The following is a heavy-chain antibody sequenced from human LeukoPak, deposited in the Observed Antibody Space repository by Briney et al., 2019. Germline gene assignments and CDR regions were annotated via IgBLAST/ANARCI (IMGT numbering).Heavy chain of an antibody. V-gene: IGHV4-4*02. CDR3: ARLGDSSTWYGYYNSYMDV. J-gene: IGHJ6*03. D-gene: IGHD6-13*01. Sequence: SGTLSLTCAVSGGSISSSNWWSWVRQPPGKGLEWIGEINHSGTTNYNPSLKSRVTISVDTSKNQFSLKVRSVTAADTAVYYCARLGDSSTWYGYYNSYMDVWGEGTTVTISS. CDR1: GGSISSSNW. CDR2: INHSGTT.